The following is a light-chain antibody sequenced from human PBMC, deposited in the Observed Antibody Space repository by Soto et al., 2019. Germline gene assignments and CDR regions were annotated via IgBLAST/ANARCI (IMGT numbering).Light chain of an antibody. J-gene: IGLJ2*01. CDR1: SSNIGSNF. CDR3: GTWDSSLSAVV. Sequence: QSVLTQPPSVSASPGQKVTISCSGTSSNIGSNFDSWYQQLPATAPKLLIYDNDKRPSGIPDRFSGSKSGTSATLGITGLQTGDEADYYCGTWDSSLSAVVFGGGTKLTVL. V-gene: IGLV1-51*01. CDR2: DND.